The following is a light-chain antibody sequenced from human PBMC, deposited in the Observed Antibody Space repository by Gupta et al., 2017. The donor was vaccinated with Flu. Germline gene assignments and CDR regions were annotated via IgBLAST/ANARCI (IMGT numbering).Light chain of an antibody. J-gene: IGKJ1*01. Sequence: LPQSPGTLSLSPGERATLSCRASQSSNNYRAWYQQKPGQAPRLLNYDASSRAAGTPPRCSGSGYGTDVTLTISSQEAEDSAIYDCNKSSNRQTFGQGTKVEIK. CDR1: QSSNNY. V-gene: IGKV3D-11*02. CDR2: DAS. CDR3: NKSSNRQT.